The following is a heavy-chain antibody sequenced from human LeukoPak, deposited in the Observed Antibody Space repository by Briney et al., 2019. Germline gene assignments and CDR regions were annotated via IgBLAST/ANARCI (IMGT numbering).Heavy chain of an antibody. CDR1: GYTFTSYD. Sequence: ASLKLSCTASGYTFTSYDINWVRQATGQGLEWMGWINPNRGNTGYAQKFQGRVTMTRDTSISTAYMELSGLSSEDTAVYYCARGRFRWELEIRDFDFWGQGTLVTVS. D-gene: IGHD1-26*01. CDR2: INPNRGNT. V-gene: IGHV1-8*01. CDR3: ARGRFRWELEIRDFDF. J-gene: IGHJ4*02.